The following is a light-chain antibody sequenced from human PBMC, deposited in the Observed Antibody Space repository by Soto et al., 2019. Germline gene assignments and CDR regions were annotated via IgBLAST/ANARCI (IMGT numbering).Light chain of an antibody. CDR1: QRLLHSNGNNF. CDR2: LGS. V-gene: IGKV2-28*01. J-gene: IGKJ4*01. Sequence: EIVMTQSPPSLTVTPGEPASISCRSSQRLLHSNGNNFLDWYLQKPGQSPQLLIYLGSNRASGVPDRVSGSGAGTDFTLKISRVEAEDVGTYYCMQATQFPLTFGGGTKVKIK. CDR3: MQATQFPLT.